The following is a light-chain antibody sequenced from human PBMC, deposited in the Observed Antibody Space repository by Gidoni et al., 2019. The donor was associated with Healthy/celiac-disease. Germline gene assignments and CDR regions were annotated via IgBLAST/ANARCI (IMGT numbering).Light chain of an antibody. J-gene: IGKJ1*01. CDR3: QQYGSSPWT. CDR2: GAS. V-gene: IGKV3-20*01. Sequence: ELVLTQSPGTLSLSPGERATLPCRASQSVSSSYLAWYQQKPGQAPRLLIYGASSRATGSPDRFSGSGSGTDVTLTISRLEPEDFGVYYCQQYGSSPWTFGQGTKVEIK. CDR1: QSVSSSY.